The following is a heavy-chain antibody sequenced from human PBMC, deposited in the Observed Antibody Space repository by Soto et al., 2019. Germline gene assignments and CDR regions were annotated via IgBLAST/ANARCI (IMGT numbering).Heavy chain of an antibody. D-gene: IGHD3-9*01. J-gene: IGHJ4*02. CDR2: IIPIFGTA. V-gene: IGHV1-69*13. CDR3: ARSLGYFEPFDY. CDR1: GGTFSSYA. Sequence: SVKVSCKASGGTFSSYAISWVRQAPGQGLEWMGGIIPIFGTANYAQKFQGRVTITADESTSTAYMELSSLRSEDTAVYYCARSLGYFEPFDYWGQGTLVTVSS.